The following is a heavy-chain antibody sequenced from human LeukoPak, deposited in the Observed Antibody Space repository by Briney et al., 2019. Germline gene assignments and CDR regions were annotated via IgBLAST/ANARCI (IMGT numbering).Heavy chain of an antibody. CDR1: AFRFSSYG. V-gene: IGHV3-30*02. D-gene: IGHD3-22*01. CDR2: IRSDSSNQ. Sequence: QSGGSLRLSCAASAFRFSSYGMHWVRQAPGKGPEWVAFIRSDSSNQYYADSVKGRFTISRDNAKNSLYLQMSSLRAEDTAVYYCASDPARDYYDSSGYFRWIDYWGQGTLVTASS. J-gene: IGHJ4*02. CDR3: ASDPARDYYDSSGYFRWIDY.